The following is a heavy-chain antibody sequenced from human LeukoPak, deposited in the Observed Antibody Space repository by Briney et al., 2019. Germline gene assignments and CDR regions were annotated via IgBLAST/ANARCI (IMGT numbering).Heavy chain of an antibody. V-gene: IGHV3-11*01. CDR3: ASSRPGIAVAEPPTGAFDI. CDR2: ISSSGSTI. J-gene: IGHJ3*02. Sequence: PGGSLRLSCAASGFTFSDYYMSWIRQAPGKGLEWVSYISSSGSTIYYADSVKGRFTISRDNAKNSLYLQMNSLRAEDTAVYYCASSRPGIAVAEPPTGAFDIWGQGTMVTVSS. D-gene: IGHD6-19*01. CDR1: GFTFSDYY.